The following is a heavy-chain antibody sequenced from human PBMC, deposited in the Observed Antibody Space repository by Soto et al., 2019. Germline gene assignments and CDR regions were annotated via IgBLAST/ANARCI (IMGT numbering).Heavy chain of an antibody. CDR3: AREVVGSGDNWFDP. V-gene: IGHV1-69*13. J-gene: IGHJ5*02. CDR2: IIPIFGTA. D-gene: IGHD3-10*01. Sequence: GASVKVSCKASGGTFSSYAISWVRQAPGQGLEWMGGIIPIFGTANYAQKFQGRATITADESTSTAYMELSSLRSEDTAVYYCAREVVGSGDNWFDPWGQGTLVTVSS. CDR1: GGTFSSYA.